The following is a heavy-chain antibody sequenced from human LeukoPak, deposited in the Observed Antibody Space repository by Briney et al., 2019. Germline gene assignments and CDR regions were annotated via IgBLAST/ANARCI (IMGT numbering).Heavy chain of an antibody. J-gene: IGHJ4*02. CDR3: ARVAAAGLVLDY. D-gene: IGHD6-13*01. Sequence: SETLSLTCTVSGGSISSYYWSWIRQPPGKGLEWIGYIYYSGSTNYNPSLKSRVTISVDTSKNQFSLKLSSVTAADTAVYYCARVAAAGLVLDYWGQGTLVTVSS. CDR2: IYYSGST. V-gene: IGHV4-59*01. CDR1: GGSISSYY.